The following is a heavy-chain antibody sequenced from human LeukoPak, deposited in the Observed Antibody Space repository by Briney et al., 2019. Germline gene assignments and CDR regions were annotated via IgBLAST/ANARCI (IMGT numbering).Heavy chain of an antibody. Sequence: GGSLRLSCAASGFTFSSYSMNWVRQAPGKGLEWVSSISSSSSYIYYADSVKGRFTISRDNAKNSLYLQMNSLRVEDTAVYYCVRDPLAAPVFDIWGQGTVVTVSS. V-gene: IGHV3-21*01. CDR1: GFTFSSYS. D-gene: IGHD6-6*01. CDR3: VRDPLAAPVFDI. J-gene: IGHJ3*02. CDR2: ISSSSSYI.